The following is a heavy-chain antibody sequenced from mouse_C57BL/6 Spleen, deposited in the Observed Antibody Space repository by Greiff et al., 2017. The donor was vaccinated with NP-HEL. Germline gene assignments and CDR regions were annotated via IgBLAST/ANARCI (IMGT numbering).Heavy chain of an antibody. D-gene: IGHD2-4*01. CDR1: GYTFTDYE. Sequence: VQLQQSGAELVRPGASVTLSCKASGYTFTDYEMHWVKQTPVHGLEWIGAIDPETGGTAYNQKFKGKAILTADKSSSTAYMELRSLTSEDSAVYYCTRGGLRRPHAMDYWGQGTSVTVSS. J-gene: IGHJ4*01. V-gene: IGHV1-15*01. CDR2: IDPETGGT. CDR3: TRGGLRRPHAMDY.